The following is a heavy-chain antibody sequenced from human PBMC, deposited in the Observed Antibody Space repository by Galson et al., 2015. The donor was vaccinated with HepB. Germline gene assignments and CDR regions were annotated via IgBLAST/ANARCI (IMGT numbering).Heavy chain of an antibody. D-gene: IGHD6-13*01. Sequence: SVKVSCKASGGTFSSYAISWVRQAPGQGLEWMGGIIPIFGTANYAQKFQGRVTITADESTSTAYMELSSLRSEDTAVYYCARVMSLGIAALLYWGQGTLVTVSS. CDR3: ARVMSLGIAALLY. CDR1: GGTFSSYA. J-gene: IGHJ4*02. CDR2: IIPIFGTA. V-gene: IGHV1-69*13.